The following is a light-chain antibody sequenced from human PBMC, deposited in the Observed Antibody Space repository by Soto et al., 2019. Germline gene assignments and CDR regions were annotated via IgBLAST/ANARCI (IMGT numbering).Light chain of an antibody. CDR2: AAS. J-gene: IGKJ5*01. CDR1: QSVSNNY. Sequence: LATSKGDVCLSREEWTSLCCPASQSVSNNYLAWYQWKPGQAPRRLIYAASSRATGIPDRFSGSGSGTDFTLTISRLAAEDFAVYYCQQYGSSPTCGEGTRLEIK. CDR3: QQYGSSPT. V-gene: IGKV3-20*01.